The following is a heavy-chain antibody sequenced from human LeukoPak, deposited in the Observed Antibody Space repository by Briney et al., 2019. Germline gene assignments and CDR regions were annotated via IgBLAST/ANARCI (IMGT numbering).Heavy chain of an antibody. CDR3: AKDFGFKSVYYYYGMDV. CDR1: GFTFSSYS. J-gene: IGHJ6*02. CDR2: ISYDASNK. V-gene: IGHV3-30*18. D-gene: IGHD3-16*01. Sequence: GGSLRLSCAAAGFTFSSYSTHWVRQAPGKGLEWVAVISYDASNKYYADSVKGRFTISRDNSKNTLYLQMNSLRAEDTAVYYCAKDFGFKSVYYYYGMDVWGQGTTVTVSS.